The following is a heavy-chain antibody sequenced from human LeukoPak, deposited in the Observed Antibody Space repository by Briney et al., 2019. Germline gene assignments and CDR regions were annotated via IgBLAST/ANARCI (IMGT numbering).Heavy chain of an antibody. CDR3: ARDHDGDYGFWRRFDP. V-gene: IGHV4-39*07. D-gene: IGHD4-17*01. Sequence: SETLSLTCTVSGGSVTSTNHYWAWIRQPPGKGLEWIAKMYYSGSTYYNPSLKSRVTISINRSKSQFSLKLTSVTAADTAVYYCARDHDGDYGFWRRFDPWGQGTLVTVSS. CDR2: MYYSGST. CDR1: GGSVTSTNHY. J-gene: IGHJ5*02.